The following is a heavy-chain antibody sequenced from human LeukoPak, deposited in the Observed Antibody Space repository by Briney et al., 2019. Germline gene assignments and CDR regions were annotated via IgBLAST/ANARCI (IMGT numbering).Heavy chain of an antibody. D-gene: IGHD6-13*01. CDR1: GGSISSYY. J-gene: IGHJ3*02. Sequence: PSETLSLTCTVSGGSISSYYWSWIWQPPGKGLEWIGYIYYSGSTNYNPSLKSRVTISVDTSKNQFSLKLSSVTAADTAVYYCARRAAGMTFDIWGQGTMVTVSS. CDR2: IYYSGST. CDR3: ARRAAGMTFDI. V-gene: IGHV4-59*08.